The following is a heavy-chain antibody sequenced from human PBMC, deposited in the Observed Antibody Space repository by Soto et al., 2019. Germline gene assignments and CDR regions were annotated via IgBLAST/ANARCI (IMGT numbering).Heavy chain of an antibody. CDR3: ARADVHCSGGRCYGVPMDV. CDR2: IQSGGRT. CDR1: GFTVSSNY. J-gene: IGHJ6*02. Sequence: EVQLVESGGGLVQPGGSLRLSCAASGFTVSSNYMTWVRQAPGKGMEWVSLIQSGGRTYYAGSVKGRFTISRDNSKNTLFLQMNSLRVEDTAVYYCARADVHCSGGRCYGVPMDVWGQGTTVTVSS. D-gene: IGHD2-15*01. V-gene: IGHV3-66*01.